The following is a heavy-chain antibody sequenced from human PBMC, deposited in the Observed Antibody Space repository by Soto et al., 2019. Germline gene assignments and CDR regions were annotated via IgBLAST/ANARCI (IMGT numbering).Heavy chain of an antibody. J-gene: IGHJ4*02. CDR2: IIPIIGTP. Sequence: SVKVSFKACRGTFRNQVLNLVRQAPGQGLEWMGGIIPIIGTPNYAQKFQGRVTITADASTNTVYLEVSSLRSQDTAVYYCARDLEFRDGNISRLDYWGQGTLVTVSS. CDR3: ARDLEFRDGNISRLDY. V-gene: IGHV1-69*13. CDR1: RGTFRNQV. D-gene: IGHD3-10*01.